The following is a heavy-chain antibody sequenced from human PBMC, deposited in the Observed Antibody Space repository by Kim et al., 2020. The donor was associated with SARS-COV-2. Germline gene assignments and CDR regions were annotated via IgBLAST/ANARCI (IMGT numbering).Heavy chain of an antibody. CDR2: INAGNGNT. Sequence: ASVKVSCKASGYTFTSYAMHWVRQAPGQRLEWMGWINAGNGNTKYSQKFQGRVTITRDTSASTAYMELSSLRSEDTAVYYCARDATYIVATSYFDYWGQGTLVTVSS. CDR3: ARDATYIVATSYFDY. V-gene: IGHV1-3*01. D-gene: IGHD5-12*01. CDR1: GYTFTSYA. J-gene: IGHJ4*02.